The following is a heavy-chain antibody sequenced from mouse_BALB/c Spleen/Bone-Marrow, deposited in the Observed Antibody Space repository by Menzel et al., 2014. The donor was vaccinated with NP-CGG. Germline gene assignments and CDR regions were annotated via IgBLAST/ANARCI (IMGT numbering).Heavy chain of an antibody. CDR2: ISSGGGST. D-gene: IGHD1-1*01. V-gene: IGHV5-12-1*01. Sequence: EVMLVESGGGLAKPGGSLKLSCAASGFAFSSYDMSWVRQTPEKRLEWVAYISSGGGSTYYADTVKGRFTISRDNAKNTLYLQMSSLKSEDTAMYYCARQILRGFGYWGQGTPVTVSA. J-gene: IGHJ3*02. CDR1: GFAFSSYD. CDR3: ARQILRGFGY.